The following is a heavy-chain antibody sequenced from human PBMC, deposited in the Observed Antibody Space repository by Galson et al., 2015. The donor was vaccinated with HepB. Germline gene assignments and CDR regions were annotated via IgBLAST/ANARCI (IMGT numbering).Heavy chain of an antibody. CDR1: GGTFSSYA. Sequence: SVKVSCKASGGTFSSYAISWVRQAPGQGLEWMGGIIPIFGTANYAQKFQGRVTITADESTSTAYMELSSLRSEDTAVYYCARDRRGATDRRAFDIWGQGTMVTVSS. CDR3: ARDRRGATDRRAFDI. V-gene: IGHV1-69*13. J-gene: IGHJ3*02. CDR2: IIPIFGTA. D-gene: IGHD1-26*01.